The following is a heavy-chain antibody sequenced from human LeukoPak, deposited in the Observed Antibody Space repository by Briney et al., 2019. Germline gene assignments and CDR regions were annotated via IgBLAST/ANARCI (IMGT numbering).Heavy chain of an antibody. CDR3: ARVYYDFWSGYYRYYFDY. CDR2: INSDGSST. CDR1: GFTFSSYW. Sequence: PGGSLRLSCAASGFTFSSYWMHWVRQAPGKGLVWVSRINSDGSSTSYADSVKGRFTISRDNAKNTLYLQMNSLRAEDTAVYYCARVYYDFWSGYYRYYFDYWGQGTLVTVSS. J-gene: IGHJ4*02. D-gene: IGHD3-3*01. V-gene: IGHV3-74*01.